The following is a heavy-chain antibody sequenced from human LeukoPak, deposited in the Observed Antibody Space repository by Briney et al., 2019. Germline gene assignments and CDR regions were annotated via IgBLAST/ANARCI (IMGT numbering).Heavy chain of an antibody. Sequence: SETLSLTCAAYGGSFSGYYWSWIRQPPGKGLEWIGEINHSGSTNYNPSLKSRVTISVDTSKNQFSLKLSSVTAADTAVYYCARVRGSSSSFYMDVWGKGTTVTVSS. J-gene: IGHJ6*03. CDR1: GGSFSGYY. D-gene: IGHD6-6*01. V-gene: IGHV4-34*01. CDR2: INHSGST. CDR3: ARVRGSSSSFYMDV.